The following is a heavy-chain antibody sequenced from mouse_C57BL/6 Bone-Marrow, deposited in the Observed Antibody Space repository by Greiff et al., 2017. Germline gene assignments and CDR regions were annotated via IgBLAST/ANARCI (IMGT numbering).Heavy chain of an antibody. Sequence: EVQRVESGGGLVKPGGSLKLSCAASGFTFRDYGMHWVRQAPEKGLEWVAYISSGSSTIYYADTVNGRFTISRDNAKNTLFLQMTSLRSEDTAMYYCARDYYSNYVGFAYWGQGTLVTVSA. CDR2: ISSGSSTI. V-gene: IGHV5-17*01. J-gene: IGHJ3*01. D-gene: IGHD2-5*01. CDR1: GFTFRDYG. CDR3: ARDYYSNYVGFAY.